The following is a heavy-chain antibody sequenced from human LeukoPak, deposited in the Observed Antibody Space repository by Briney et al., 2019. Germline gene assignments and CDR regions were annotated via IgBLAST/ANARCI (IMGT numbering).Heavy chain of an antibody. V-gene: IGHV3-30*02. J-gene: IGHJ4*02. CDR1: GFSFSDFG. Sequence: GSLRLSCAASGFSFSDFGMHWICQAPGKGLEWVTLIRSDGSSIYYADSVKGRFTISRDNSRNTLYLQMNSLRVEDTAVYYCAKDRDEYGNDCWGQGILVTVST. D-gene: IGHD4-11*01. CDR2: IRSDGSSI. CDR3: AKDRDEYGNDC.